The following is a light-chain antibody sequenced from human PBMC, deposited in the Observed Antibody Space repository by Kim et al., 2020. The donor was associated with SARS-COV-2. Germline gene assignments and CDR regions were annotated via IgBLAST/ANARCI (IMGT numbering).Light chain of an antibody. Sequence: STGERATLYCRASQSNGNRPLAWYQQKPGQAPRLLIYRAANRAAGIPDRCSGSGSGTDFTLTINRLEPEDFAVYYCQQFGSSPLYSFGQGTKLEI. CDR3: QQFGSSPLYS. J-gene: IGKJ2*03. CDR1: QSNGNRP. V-gene: IGKV3-20*01. CDR2: RAA.